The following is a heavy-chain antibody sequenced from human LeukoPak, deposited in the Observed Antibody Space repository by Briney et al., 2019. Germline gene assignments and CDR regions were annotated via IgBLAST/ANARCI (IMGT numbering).Heavy chain of an antibody. CDR2: IKKDGSEK. CDR1: GFTFSSYW. CDR3: ARDSPFIAAAGTGFDY. Sequence: GGSLRLSCAASGFTFSSYWMSWVRQAPGKGLEWVANIKKDGSEKYYVDSVKGRFTISRDNAKNSLYLQMNSLRAEDTAVYYCARDSPFIAAAGTGFDYWGQGTLVTVSS. J-gene: IGHJ4*02. V-gene: IGHV3-7*03. D-gene: IGHD6-13*01.